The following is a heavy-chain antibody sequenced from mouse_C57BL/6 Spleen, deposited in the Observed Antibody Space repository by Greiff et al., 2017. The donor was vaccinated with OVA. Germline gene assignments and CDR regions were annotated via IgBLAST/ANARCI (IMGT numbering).Heavy chain of an antibody. Sequence: VQLQQPGAELVKPGASVKLSCKASGYTFTSYWMQWVKQRPGQGLEWIGEIDPSDSYTNYNQKFKGKATLTVDTSSSTAYMQLSSLTSEDSAVYYCASGSSFDYWGQGTTLTVSS. CDR2: IDPSDSYT. CDR3: ASGSSFDY. V-gene: IGHV1-50*01. CDR1: GYTFTSYW. J-gene: IGHJ2*01. D-gene: IGHD1-1*01.